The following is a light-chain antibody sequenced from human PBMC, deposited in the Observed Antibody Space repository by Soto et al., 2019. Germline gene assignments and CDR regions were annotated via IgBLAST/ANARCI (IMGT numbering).Light chain of an antibody. Sequence: QSALTQPASVSGSPGQSITISCTGTSSDVGGYNYVSWYQQQPGKAPKHIIYDVSNRPSGVSNRFSGSKSGNTASLTISGLQAEDEADYYFSSYTSSSTLVFGGGTKLTVL. V-gene: IGLV2-14*03. CDR1: SSDVGGYNY. CDR3: SSYTSSSTLV. J-gene: IGLJ2*01. CDR2: DVS.